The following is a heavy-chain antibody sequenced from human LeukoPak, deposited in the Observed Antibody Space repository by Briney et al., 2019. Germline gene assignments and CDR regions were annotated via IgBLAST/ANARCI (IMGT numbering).Heavy chain of an antibody. CDR2: INGNGGGS. CDR3: ARGTYYYDSSGYYNLDY. Sequence: GGSLRLSCAASGFTFSDHAMSWVRQAPAKGLEWVSSINGNGGGSYYIDSVKGRFTISRDNSKNTLYLQMNSLRAEDTAVYYCARGTYYYDSSGYYNLDYWGQGTLVTVSS. CDR1: GFTFSDHA. V-gene: IGHV3-23*01. J-gene: IGHJ4*02. D-gene: IGHD3-22*01.